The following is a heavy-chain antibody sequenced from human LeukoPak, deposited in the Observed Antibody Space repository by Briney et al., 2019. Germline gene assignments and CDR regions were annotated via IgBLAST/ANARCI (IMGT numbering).Heavy chain of an antibody. J-gene: IGHJ4*02. CDR2: ISDSGART. CDR1: GFTFSSYA. D-gene: IGHD6-25*01. CDR3: ASDYFLDY. Sequence: GGSLRLSCAASGFTFSSYAMTWVRQAPGKGLEWVSTISDSGARTNYADSAKGRFTISRDNSMNTLYLQMNSLRADDTAVYYCASDYFLDYWGREPWSPSPQ. V-gene: IGHV3-23*01.